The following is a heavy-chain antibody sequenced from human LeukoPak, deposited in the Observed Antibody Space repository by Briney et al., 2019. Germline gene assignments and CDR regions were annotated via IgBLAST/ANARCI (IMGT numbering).Heavy chain of an antibody. D-gene: IGHD3-9*01. Sequence: GASVKVSCKASGCTFTSYGISWVRQAPGQGLEWMGWISAYNGNTNYAQKLQGRVTMTTDTSTSTAYMELRSLRSDDTAVYYCARSPIGDIEPDYFDYWGQGTLVTVSS. CDR3: ARSPIGDIEPDYFDY. J-gene: IGHJ4*02. CDR2: ISAYNGNT. CDR1: GCTFTSYG. V-gene: IGHV1-18*01.